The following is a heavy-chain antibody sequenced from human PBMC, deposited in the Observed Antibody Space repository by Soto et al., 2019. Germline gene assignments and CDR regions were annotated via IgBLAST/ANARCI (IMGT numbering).Heavy chain of an antibody. CDR1: GFTFSSYA. CDR2: ISGSGGST. J-gene: IGHJ3*02. Sequence: GGSLRLSCAASGFTFSSYAMSWVRQAPGKGLEWVSAISGSGGSTYYADSVKGRFTISRDNSKNTLYLQMNSLRAEDTAVYYCAKDLTYYYDSSGDPGDAFDIWGQGTMVTVSS. D-gene: IGHD3-22*01. CDR3: AKDLTYYYDSSGDPGDAFDI. V-gene: IGHV3-23*01.